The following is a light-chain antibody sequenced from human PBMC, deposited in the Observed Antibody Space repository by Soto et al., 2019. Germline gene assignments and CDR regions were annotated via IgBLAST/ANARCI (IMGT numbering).Light chain of an antibody. V-gene: IGKV1-27*01. Sequence: DIQMTQSPSSLSASVGDRVTITCRASQDIGIYLAWYQQKSGRVPKLLIYTTSTLHSRVPSRFSGSGSGTEFNLTISSLQPEDVATYFCQINVGAPRTFGQGTKVQSK. CDR3: QINVGAPRT. CDR1: QDIGIY. J-gene: IGKJ1*01. CDR2: TTS.